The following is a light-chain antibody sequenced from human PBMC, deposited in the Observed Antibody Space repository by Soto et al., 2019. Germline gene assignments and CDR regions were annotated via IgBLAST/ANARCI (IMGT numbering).Light chain of an antibody. J-gene: IGKJ2*01. V-gene: IGKV3-15*01. CDR1: PRVSSN. CDR2: GAS. CDR3: QQYNKWPPYT. Sequence: IVMKHSPANLSVSPGERATLTCRASPRVSSNLAWYQQKPGQGPRLRIYGASTRATSIPARFSGSGSGTEFTLNINSLQSEDFAVSYCQQYNKWPPYTFGQGTKREIK.